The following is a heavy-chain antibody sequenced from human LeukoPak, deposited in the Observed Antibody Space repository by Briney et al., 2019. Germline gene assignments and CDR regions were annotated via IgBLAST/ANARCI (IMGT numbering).Heavy chain of an antibody. V-gene: IGHV3-30*02. J-gene: IGHJ4*02. CDR3: AKRLWFADSFGGPLDY. CDR2: MRYDGSQI. Sequence: GGSLRLSCVASGFTFSSYWTCWVRQAPGKGLEWVAFMRYDGSQILYTDSVKGRFIISRDNSKSTLHLQIDRLRVDDTAVYYCAKRLWFADSFGGPLDYWGQGTLVTVSP. CDR1: GFTFSSYW. D-gene: IGHD3-10*01.